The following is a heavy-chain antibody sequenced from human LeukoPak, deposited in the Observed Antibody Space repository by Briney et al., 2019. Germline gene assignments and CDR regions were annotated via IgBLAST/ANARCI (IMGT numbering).Heavy chain of an antibody. CDR1: GFTFSSYW. CDR3: ARGGYTYAF. J-gene: IGHJ4*02. CDR2: INSDGSTT. V-gene: IGHV3-74*01. D-gene: IGHD5-18*01. Sequence: PGGSLRLSCAASGFTFSSYWMHWVRQAPGRGLVWISRINSDGSTTSSADSVKGRVTISRDNAKNTVYLQMNSLRAEDTAVYYCARGGYTYAFWGQGTLVTVSS.